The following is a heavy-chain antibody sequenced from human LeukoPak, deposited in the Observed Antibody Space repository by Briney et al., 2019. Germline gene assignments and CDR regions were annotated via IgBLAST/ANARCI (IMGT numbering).Heavy chain of an antibody. V-gene: IGHV1-2*02. Sequence: ASVKVSCKASGYTFTGYYMHWVRQAPGQGLEWMGWINPNSGGTNYAQKFQGRVTMTRDTSISTASMELSRLRSDDTAVYYCARVPYYYDSSGYYHLFDYWGQGTLVTVSS. J-gene: IGHJ4*02. CDR3: ARVPYYYDSSGYYHLFDY. CDR2: INPNSGGT. CDR1: GYTFTGYY. D-gene: IGHD3-22*01.